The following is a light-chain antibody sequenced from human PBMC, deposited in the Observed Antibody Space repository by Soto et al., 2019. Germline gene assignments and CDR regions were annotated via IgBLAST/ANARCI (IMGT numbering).Light chain of an antibody. J-gene: IGLJ1*01. CDR1: NIGSKS. Sequence: SYELTQPPSVSVAPGQTARIPCGGDNIGSKSVYWYQQKPGQAPVVVVYDGSDRPSGIPERFSGSNSGTTATLTISRVEAGDEADYFCQVWDSTSDHYDFGAGTKVTVL. V-gene: IGLV3-21*02. CDR3: QVWDSTSDHYD. CDR2: DGS.